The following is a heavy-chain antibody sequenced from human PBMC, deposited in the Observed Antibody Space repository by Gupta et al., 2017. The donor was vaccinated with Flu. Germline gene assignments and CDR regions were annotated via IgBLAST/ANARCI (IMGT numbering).Heavy chain of an antibody. CDR3: ARERYYEDSFGDTFDF. V-gene: IGHV3-33*05. CDR1: GFSFSSSR. J-gene: IGHJ3*01. CDR2: ISYDGSSK. Sequence: QVQLVESGGGVVQPGRSLRLSCAPSGFSFSSSRLHGCRRAPGKGLGWVAVISYDGSSKYYADSVKGQFTIYRDNSKNTLYLQIDSLKVEGTAVYYFARERYYEDSFGDTFDFWGQGTMVTGSS. D-gene: IGHD3-22*01.